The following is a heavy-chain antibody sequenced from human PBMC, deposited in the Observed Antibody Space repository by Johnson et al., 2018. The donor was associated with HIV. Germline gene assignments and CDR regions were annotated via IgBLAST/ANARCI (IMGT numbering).Heavy chain of an antibody. CDR2: ISSSGSTI. D-gene: IGHD6-6*01. Sequence: QVQLVESGGGLVQPGGSLRLSCAASGFTFSDYYMSWIRQAPGKGLEWVSYISSSGSTIYYADPVKGRFTISRDNAKNSLYLQINSLRAEDTAVYYCARGAIKYSSSWLGAFDIWGQGTMVTVSS. V-gene: IGHV3-11*04. CDR3: ARGAIKYSSSWLGAFDI. CDR1: GFTFSDYY. J-gene: IGHJ3*02.